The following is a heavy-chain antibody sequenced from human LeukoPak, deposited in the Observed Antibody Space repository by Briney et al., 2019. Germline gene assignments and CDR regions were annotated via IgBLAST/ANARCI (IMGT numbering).Heavy chain of an antibody. CDR2: IYYSGST. CDR3: ARADGSSGYYYGHAFDI. CDR1: GGSISSYY. V-gene: IGHV4-59*01. J-gene: IGHJ3*02. D-gene: IGHD3-22*01. Sequence: SETLSLTCTVSGGSISSYYWSWIRQPPGRGLEWIGYIYYSGSTNYNPSLKSRVTISVDTSKNQFSLKLSSVTAADTAVYYCARADGSSGYYYGHAFDIWGQGTMVTVSS.